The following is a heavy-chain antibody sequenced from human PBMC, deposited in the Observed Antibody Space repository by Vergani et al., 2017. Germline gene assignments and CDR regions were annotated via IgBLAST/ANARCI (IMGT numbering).Heavy chain of an antibody. CDR2: INHSGST. CDR3: ARGLGYCSSTSCSKTYYYYYYMDV. V-gene: IGHV4-34*01. Sequence: QVQLQQWGAGLLKPSETLSLTCAVYGGSFSGYYWSWIRQPPGKGLVWCGEINHSGSTNYNPSLKSRVTISVDTSKNQFSLKLSSVTAADTAVYYCARGLGYCSSTSCSKTYYYYYYMDVWGKGP. D-gene: IGHD2-2*01. J-gene: IGHJ6*03. CDR1: GGSFSGYY.